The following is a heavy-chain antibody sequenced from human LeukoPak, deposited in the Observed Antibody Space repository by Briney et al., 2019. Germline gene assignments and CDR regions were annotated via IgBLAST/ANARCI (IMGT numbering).Heavy chain of an antibody. Sequence: GRSLRLSCAASGFTFSSYAMHWVRQAPGKGLEWVAVISYDGSNEYYADSVKGRFTISRDNSKNTLYLQMNSLRAEDTAVYDCAKDQQLVLGDYYYYGMDVWGQGTTLTV. D-gene: IGHD6-13*01. J-gene: IGHJ6*02. V-gene: IGHV3-30*04. CDR1: GFTFSSYA. CDR2: ISYDGSNE. CDR3: AKDQQLVLGDYYYYGMDV.